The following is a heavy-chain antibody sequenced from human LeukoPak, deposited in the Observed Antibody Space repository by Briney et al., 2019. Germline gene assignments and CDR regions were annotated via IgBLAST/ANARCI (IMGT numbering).Heavy chain of an antibody. CDR3: ARGKTGTPGSFDY. Sequence: PSETLSLTCTVSGGSISSYYWSWIRQPPGKGLEWIGYIYYSGSTNYNPSLRSRVTISVDTSKNQFSLKLSSVTAVDTAVYYCARGKTGTPGSFDYWGQGTLVTVSS. D-gene: IGHD1-1*01. CDR2: IYYSGST. V-gene: IGHV4-59*01. CDR1: GGSISSYY. J-gene: IGHJ4*02.